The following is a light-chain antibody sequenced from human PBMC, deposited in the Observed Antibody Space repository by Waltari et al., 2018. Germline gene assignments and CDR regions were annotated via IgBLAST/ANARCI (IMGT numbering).Light chain of an antibody. CDR3: LAWDSSTAWV. V-gene: IGLV3-1*01. CDR2: QDT. Sequence: SYELTQPPSVSVSPGQTASITCSGDKLGDKYASWYQQKPGQSPVLVIYQDTKRPSGIPEPFSGSNSGNTATLTISGTQGMDEADYYCLAWDSSTAWVFGGGTKLTVL. J-gene: IGLJ3*02. CDR1: KLGDKY.